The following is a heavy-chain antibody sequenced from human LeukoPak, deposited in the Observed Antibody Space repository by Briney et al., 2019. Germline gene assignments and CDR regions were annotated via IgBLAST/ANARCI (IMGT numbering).Heavy chain of an antibody. Sequence: ASVKVSCKASGYTFSNWGISWVRQAPGQGLEWMGGIIPIFGTANYAQKFQGSVTITADESTSTAYMELSSLRSEDTAVYYCARDGFTYYDSSGSRVYGMDVWGQGTTVTVSS. CDR1: GYTFSNWG. CDR3: ARDGFTYYDSSGSRVYGMDV. V-gene: IGHV1-69*13. CDR2: IIPIFGTA. D-gene: IGHD3-22*01. J-gene: IGHJ6*02.